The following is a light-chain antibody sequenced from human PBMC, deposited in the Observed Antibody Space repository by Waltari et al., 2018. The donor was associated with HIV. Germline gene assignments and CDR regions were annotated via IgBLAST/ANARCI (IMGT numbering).Light chain of an antibody. CDR1: SSDVGGYNY. CDR3: CSNAARATYF. J-gene: IGLJ1*01. CDR2: PVN. V-gene: IGLV2-11*01. Sequence: QSALAQPRSVSGSPGQSVTISCTGTSSDVGGYNYVSWFQHHPGKAPKLIIYPVNKRPSGVPYRFSASKSGNTASLTISGLQAEDEAEYYCCSNAARATYFFGTGPQVTGL.